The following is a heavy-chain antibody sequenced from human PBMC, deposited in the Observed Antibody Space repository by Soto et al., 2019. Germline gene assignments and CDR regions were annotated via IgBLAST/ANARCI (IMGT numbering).Heavy chain of an antibody. Sequence: EVQLVESGGGLVQPGGSLRLSCAASEFTFSTYWMDWVRQAPGKGLEWVANINQDGSEKNYVDSVKGRFTISRDNAKNSLYLQMSSLTAEDSALYYCSRSLDYWGQGTLVTVSS. J-gene: IGHJ4*02. CDR3: SRSLDY. V-gene: IGHV3-7*01. CDR1: EFTFSTYW. CDR2: INQDGSEK.